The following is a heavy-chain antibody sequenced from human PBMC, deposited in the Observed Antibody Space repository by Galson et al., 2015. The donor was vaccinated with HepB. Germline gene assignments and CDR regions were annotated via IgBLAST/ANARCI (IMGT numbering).Heavy chain of an antibody. CDR2: IYPGDSET. V-gene: IGHV5-51*01. J-gene: IGHJ5*02. Sequence: QSGAEVKKPGESLKISCKASGYSFSTYWIGWVGRMPEKGLEWVGFIYPGDSETRYSPSFQGQVTISADKSITPAYLQWSSLKASDTAMYYCARGGSGYYPWFDPWGQGTLVTVSS. CDR3: ARGGSGYYPWFDP. CDR1: GYSFSTYW. D-gene: IGHD3-3*01.